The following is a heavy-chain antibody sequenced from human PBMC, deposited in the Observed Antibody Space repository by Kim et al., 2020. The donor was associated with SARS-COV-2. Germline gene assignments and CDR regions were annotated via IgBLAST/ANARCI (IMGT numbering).Heavy chain of an antibody. Sequence: SETLSLTCTVSGASINTFYWSWLRQAPGKGLEWIGYVFQSGRTKYNPSLKSRVTISLDTAKNQVSLNLKSVTAADTAIYFCARDLGISGTDFHYFYGLD. D-gene: IGHD6-25*01. CDR1: GASINTFY. J-gene: IGHJ6*01. V-gene: IGHV4-59*13. CDR2: VFQSGRT. CDR3: ARDLGISGTDFHYFYGLD.